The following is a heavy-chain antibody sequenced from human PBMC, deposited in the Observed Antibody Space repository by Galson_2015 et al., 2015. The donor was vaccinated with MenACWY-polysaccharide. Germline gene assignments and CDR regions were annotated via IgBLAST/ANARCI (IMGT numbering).Heavy chain of an antibody. Sequence: SLRLSCAASGLTFRNWWMTWVRQAPGKGLAWVASIKKDGSEKYYVDSVKGRFTISRDNAKDSLYLKMNSLRADDTAVYFCARGHLGLGLWGQGTTVTVSS. CDR1: GLTFRNWW. CDR3: ARGHLGLGL. V-gene: IGHV3-7*01. J-gene: IGHJ6*02. CDR2: IKKDGSEK. D-gene: IGHD7-27*01.